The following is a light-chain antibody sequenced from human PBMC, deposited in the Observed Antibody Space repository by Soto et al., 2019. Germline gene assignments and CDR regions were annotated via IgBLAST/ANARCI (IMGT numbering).Light chain of an antibody. J-gene: IGKJ2*01. Sequence: EIVLTQSPATLSLSPGERATLPCRASQSVSGYLAWYQQKPGQAPRLLIYDATNRATGIPARFSGSGSGTDFTLTSSSLEPEDFAVYYCQQRSSWPYTFGHGTKLEIK. CDR2: DAT. CDR1: QSVSGY. V-gene: IGKV3-11*01. CDR3: QQRSSWPYT.